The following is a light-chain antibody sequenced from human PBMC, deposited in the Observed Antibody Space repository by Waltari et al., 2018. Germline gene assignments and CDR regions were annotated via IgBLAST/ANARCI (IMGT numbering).Light chain of an antibody. J-gene: IGKJ2*01. Sequence: DIQMTQSPSSLSLSVGGRVTITCRASQSISDHLNWYQQKPGEAPKLLIYVASNLESGFPSRFSGSGSGTDFTLTINSLQPGDFATYYCQQSFRTPYTFGQGTKLEVK. V-gene: IGKV1-39*01. CDR3: QQSFRTPYT. CDR1: QSISDH. CDR2: VAS.